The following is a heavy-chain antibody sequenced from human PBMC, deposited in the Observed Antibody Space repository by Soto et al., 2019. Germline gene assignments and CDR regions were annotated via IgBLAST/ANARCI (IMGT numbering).Heavy chain of an antibody. CDR2: INHSGNT. CDR3: TGPYPYYFDS. CDR1: GGSFSTYY. Sequence: QVQLQQWGAGLLKPSETLSLTCTVYGGSFSTYYWSWIRQPPGKGLEWIGEINHSGNTNYNPSLMGRVTMSFARSKNQFSLKLSSVTAADTAVYYCTGPYPYYFDSWGQGTLVTVSS. V-gene: IGHV4-34*01. J-gene: IGHJ4*02.